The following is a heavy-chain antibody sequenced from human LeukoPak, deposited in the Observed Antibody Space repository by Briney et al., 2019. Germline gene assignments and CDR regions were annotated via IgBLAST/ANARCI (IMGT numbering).Heavy chain of an antibody. Sequence: PGGSLRLSCAASGFTFSTYSMNWVRQASGKGLEWVGRIRSKANSYATAYAASVKGRFTISRDDSKNMAYLQMNSLKTEDTAVYYCTRLPGYSSSDSGWGQGTKVTVSS. CDR1: GFTFSTYS. V-gene: IGHV3-73*01. CDR3: TRLPGYSSSDSG. D-gene: IGHD6-13*01. CDR2: IRSKANSYAT. J-gene: IGHJ3*01.